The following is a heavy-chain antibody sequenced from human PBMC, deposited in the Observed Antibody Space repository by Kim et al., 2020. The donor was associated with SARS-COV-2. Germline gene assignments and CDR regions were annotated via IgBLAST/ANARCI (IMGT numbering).Heavy chain of an antibody. CDR3: ARGSGSYRKFYFDY. CDR2: IYHSGST. D-gene: IGHD1-26*01. V-gene: IGHV4-4*02. Sequence: SETLSLTCAVSGGSISSSNWWSWVRQPPGKGLEWIGEIYHSGSTNYNPSLKSRVTISVDKSKNQFSLKLSSVTAADTAVYYCARGSGSYRKFYFDYWGQGTLVTVSS. J-gene: IGHJ4*02. CDR1: GGSISSSNW.